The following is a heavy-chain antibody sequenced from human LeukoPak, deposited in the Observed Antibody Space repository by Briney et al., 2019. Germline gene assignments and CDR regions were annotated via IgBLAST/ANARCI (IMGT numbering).Heavy chain of an antibody. J-gene: IGHJ3*02. Sequence: PGGSLRLSCAASGFTVSSNYMSRVRQAPGKGLEWVSVIYSGGSTYYADSVKGRFTISRDNSKNTLYLQMNSLRAEDTAVYYCARSGSPYCGGDCYSGSDAFDIWGQGTMVTVSS. V-gene: IGHV3-53*01. CDR2: IYSGGST. CDR1: GFTVSSNY. D-gene: IGHD2-21*02. CDR3: ARSGSPYCGGDCYSGSDAFDI.